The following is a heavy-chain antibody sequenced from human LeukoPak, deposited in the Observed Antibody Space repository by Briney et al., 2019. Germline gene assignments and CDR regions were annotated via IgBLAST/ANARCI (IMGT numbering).Heavy chain of an antibody. J-gene: IGHJ4*02. V-gene: IGHV1-18*01. CDR3: ASGFTMVRGVIIKGALYFDY. CDR1: GYTLTELS. CDR2: ISAYNGNT. Sequence: ASVKVSCKVSGYTLTELSMHWVRQAPGQGLEWMGWISAYNGNTNYAQKLQGRVTMTTDTSTSTAYMELRSLRSDDTAVYYCASGFTMVRGVIIKGALYFDYWGQGTLVTVSS. D-gene: IGHD3-10*01.